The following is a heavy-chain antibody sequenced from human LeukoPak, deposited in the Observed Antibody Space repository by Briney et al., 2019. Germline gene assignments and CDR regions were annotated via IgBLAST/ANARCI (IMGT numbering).Heavy chain of an antibody. CDR3: ATTLYRSGAFDI. CDR2: ISAYNGNT. V-gene: IGHV1-18*01. Sequence: ASVKVSCKASGYTFTSYGISWVRQAPGQGLEWMGWISAYNGNTNYTQKLQGRVTMTTDTSTSTAYMELRSLRSDDTAVYYCATTLYRSGAFDIWGQGTMVTASS. CDR1: GYTFTSYG. J-gene: IGHJ3*02. D-gene: IGHD2-15*01.